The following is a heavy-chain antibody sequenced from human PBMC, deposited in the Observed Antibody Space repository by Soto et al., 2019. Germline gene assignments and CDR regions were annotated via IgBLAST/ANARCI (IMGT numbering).Heavy chain of an antibody. CDR2: ITASGGSP. V-gene: IGHV3-23*01. D-gene: IGHD5-18*01. Sequence: GGSLRLSCAASGFTFSYYVMSWVRQAPGKGLEWVSSITASGGSPYYADSVKGRFTISRDNSKNTLYLQMTSLRPDDTAVYYCAKKSPDTAMKYRWFDTWGQGTLVTVSS. J-gene: IGHJ5*02. CDR1: GFTFSYYV. CDR3: AKKSPDTAMKYRWFDT.